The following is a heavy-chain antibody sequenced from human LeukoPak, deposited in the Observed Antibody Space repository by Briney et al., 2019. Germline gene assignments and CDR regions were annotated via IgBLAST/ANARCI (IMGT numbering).Heavy chain of an antibody. J-gene: IGHJ4*02. CDR1: GFPFNAYW. D-gene: IGHD6-13*01. CDR3: ARSLPYGTTWYGRSDF. V-gene: IGHV3-7*03. CDR2: IRQDGDTK. Sequence: GGSLRLSCAASGFPFNAYWMTWVRQAPGKGLGWVANIRQDGDTKYYVDSVKGRFTISRDNAMNSLYLQMNSLRTEDTAIYYCARSLPYGTTWYGRSDFWGQGTLVTVSS.